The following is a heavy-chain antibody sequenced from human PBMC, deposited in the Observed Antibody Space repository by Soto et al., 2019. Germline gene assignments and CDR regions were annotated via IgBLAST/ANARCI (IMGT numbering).Heavy chain of an antibody. J-gene: IGHJ6*03. CDR1: GFTFGGYS. Sequence: GGSLRLSCAASGFTFGGYSGNWVRQAPGKGLEWVSSIGRVSSHIYYADSVKGRFTVSRDNAKNSLYLQMNNLRVEDTAVYYCARDVYTGYDSYYYYYMDVWGKGTTVTVSS. V-gene: IGHV3-21*01. CDR3: ARDVYTGYDSYYYYYMDV. CDR2: IGRVSSHI. D-gene: IGHD5-12*01.